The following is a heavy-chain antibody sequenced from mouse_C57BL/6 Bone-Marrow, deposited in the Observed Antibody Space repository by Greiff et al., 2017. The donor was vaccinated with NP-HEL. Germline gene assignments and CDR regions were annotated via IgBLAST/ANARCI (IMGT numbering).Heavy chain of an antibody. CDR1: GFTFSSYA. Sequence: EVKLVESGGGLVKPGGSLKLSCAASGFTFSSYAMSWVRQTPEKRLEWVATISDGGSYTYYPDNVKGRFTISRDNAKNNLYLQMSHLKSEDTAMDYCAIITTVVANAMDYWGQGTSVTISS. D-gene: IGHD1-1*01. V-gene: IGHV5-4*03. J-gene: IGHJ4*01. CDR3: AIITTVVANAMDY. CDR2: ISDGGSYT.